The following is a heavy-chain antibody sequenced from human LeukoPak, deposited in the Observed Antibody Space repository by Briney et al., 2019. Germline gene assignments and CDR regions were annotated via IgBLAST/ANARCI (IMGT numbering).Heavy chain of an antibody. D-gene: IGHD3-22*01. CDR1: GYTFNSYD. J-gene: IGHJ1*01. V-gene: IGHV1-8*01. CDR2: MNPNSGNT. Sequence: GASVKVSCEASGYTFNSYDTNWVRLAAGQGLEWMGWMNPNSGNTGYAQQFQGRVTMTRNTAIDTAYIELSSLRSEDTALYYGATPGVHSDPSGYYPFQHWGQGTLVTVPS. CDR3: ATPGVHSDPSGYYPFQH.